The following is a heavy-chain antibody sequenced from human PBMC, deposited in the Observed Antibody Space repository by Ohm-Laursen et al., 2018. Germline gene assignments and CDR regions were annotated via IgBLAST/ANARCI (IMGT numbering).Heavy chain of an antibody. D-gene: IGHD2-15*01. J-gene: IGHJ3*02. Sequence: SLRLSCAAFGFTFSDYYMSWIRQAPGKGLEWVSYISSSGSTIYYADSVKGRFTISRDNAKNSLYLQMNSLRAEDTAVYYCARGGNYLAGGYCSGGRCYIAFDIWGQGTMVTVSS. CDR3: ARGGNYLAGGYCSGGRCYIAFDI. V-gene: IGHV3-11*01. CDR2: ISSSGSTI. CDR1: GFTFSDYY.